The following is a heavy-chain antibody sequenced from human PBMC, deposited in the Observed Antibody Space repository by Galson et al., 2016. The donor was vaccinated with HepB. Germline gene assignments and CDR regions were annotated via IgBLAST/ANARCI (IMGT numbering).Heavy chain of an antibody. CDR1: GYMFTTYA. J-gene: IGHJ5*02. CDR2: INANNGNP. V-gene: IGHV7-4-1*02. D-gene: IGHD3-10*01. Sequence: SVKVSCKASGYMFTTYAVNWVRQAPGQGLEWMGWINANNGNPTYAPGFTGRFVFSLDTSIGTAYLQINSLTADDTAIYSCARSLKGVGRNPKTRGANNYFDPWGQGSLVTVTS. CDR3: ARSLKGVGRNPKTRGANNYFDP.